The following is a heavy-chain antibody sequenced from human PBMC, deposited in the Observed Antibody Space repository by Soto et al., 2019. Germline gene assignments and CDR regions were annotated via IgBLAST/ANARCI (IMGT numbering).Heavy chain of an antibody. CDR1: GGTFSSYA. Sequence: QVQLVQSGAEVKKPGPSVKVSCKASGGTFSSYAISWVRQAPGQGLEWMGGIIPIFGTANYAQKFQGRVTITADESTSTAYMELSSLRSEDTAVYYCARAIRYYYGSGSYSPYYYGMDVWGQGTTVTVSS. D-gene: IGHD3-10*01. J-gene: IGHJ6*02. V-gene: IGHV1-69*01. CDR2: IIPIFGTA. CDR3: ARAIRYYYGSGSYSPYYYGMDV.